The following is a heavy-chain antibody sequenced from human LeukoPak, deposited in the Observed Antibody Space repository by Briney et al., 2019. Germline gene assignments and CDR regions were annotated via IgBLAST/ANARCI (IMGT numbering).Heavy chain of an antibody. CDR1: GGTFSSCA. CDR2: IIPIFGTA. J-gene: IGHJ4*02. D-gene: IGHD3-22*01. Sequence: SSVTVSCKGSGGTFSSCALSGLRQAPGQGLDWMGWIIPIFGTANYVQKFQGRITITADESTSTAYMELSSLRSEDTAVYYCARELSHYYDSTGSFDYWGQGTLVTVSS. V-gene: IGHV1-69*13. CDR3: ARELSHYYDSTGSFDY.